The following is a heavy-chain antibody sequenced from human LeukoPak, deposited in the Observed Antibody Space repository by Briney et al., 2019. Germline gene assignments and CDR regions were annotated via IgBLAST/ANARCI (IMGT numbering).Heavy chain of an antibody. Sequence: PSETLSLTCTVSGGSTTSSSYYWVWIRQPPGEGLEWIGNMFHGGSTYDNPSLKSRVTISGDTSKNQFSLKLTSVIATDTAIYYCARAFSSGYWFDPWGQGTLVTVSS. V-gene: IGHV4-39*01. CDR1: GGSTTSSSYY. D-gene: IGHD3-22*01. CDR3: ARAFSSGYWFDP. J-gene: IGHJ5*02. CDR2: MFHGGST.